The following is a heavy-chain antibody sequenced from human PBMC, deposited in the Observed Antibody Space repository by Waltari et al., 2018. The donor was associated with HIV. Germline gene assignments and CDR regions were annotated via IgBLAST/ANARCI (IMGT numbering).Heavy chain of an antibody. CDR2: INPNSGGT. V-gene: IGHV1-2*06. CDR1: GYTFTGYY. CDR3: AREGGQLWFPSLDFDY. Sequence: QVQLVQSGAEVKKPGASVKVSCKASGYTFTGYYMHWVRQAPGQGLEWMGRINPNSGGTNYAQKFQGRVTMTRDTSISTAYMELSRLRADDTAVYYCAREGGQLWFPSLDFDYWGQGTLVTVSS. J-gene: IGHJ4*02. D-gene: IGHD5-18*01.